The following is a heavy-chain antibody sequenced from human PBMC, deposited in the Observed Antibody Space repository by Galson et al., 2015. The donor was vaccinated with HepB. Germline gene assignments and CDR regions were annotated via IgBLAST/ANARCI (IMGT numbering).Heavy chain of an antibody. CDR1: GYTFSTYS. CDR3: ARGALVGVVGGTQNNCFDP. CDR2: ISPYNRDT. D-gene: IGHD2-15*01. J-gene: IGHJ5*02. Sequence: QSGAEVKKPGASVKVSCKASGYTFSTYSITWVRQAPGQGLEWMGWISPYNRDTNYARKLQGRVTMTTDTFTSTAYMELRNLRSDDTAVYYCARGALVGVVGGTQNNCFDPWGQGTLVTVSS. V-gene: IGHV1-18*01.